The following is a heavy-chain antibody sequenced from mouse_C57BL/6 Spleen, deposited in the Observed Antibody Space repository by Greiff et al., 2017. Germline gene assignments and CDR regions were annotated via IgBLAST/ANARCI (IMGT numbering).Heavy chain of an antibody. CDR3: ARDDGYSDWYFDV. Sequence: VQLQQPGAELVRPGSSVKLSCKASGYTFTSYWMHWVKQRPIQGLEWIGNIDPSGSETHYNQKFKDKATLTVDKSSSTAYMQLSSLTSEDSAVYCCARDDGYSDWYFDVWGTGTTVTVSS. CDR1: GYTFTSYW. J-gene: IGHJ1*03. D-gene: IGHD2-3*01. CDR2: IDPSGSET. V-gene: IGHV1-52*01.